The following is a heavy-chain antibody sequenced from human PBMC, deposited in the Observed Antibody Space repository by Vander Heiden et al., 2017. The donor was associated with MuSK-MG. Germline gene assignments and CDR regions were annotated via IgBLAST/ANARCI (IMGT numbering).Heavy chain of an antibody. Sequence: QVQLVQSGAEVQKPGSSVQVSCKASGGTFSSYAVSWVRQAPGQGLEWMGRIIPILSIANYAQKFQGRVTITADKSTSTAYMELSSLRSEDTAVYYCARESQGTAMALDAFDIWGQGTMVTVSS. V-gene: IGHV1-69*04. CDR2: IIPILSIA. J-gene: IGHJ3*02. CDR3: ARESQGTAMALDAFDI. CDR1: GGTFSSYA. D-gene: IGHD5-18*01.